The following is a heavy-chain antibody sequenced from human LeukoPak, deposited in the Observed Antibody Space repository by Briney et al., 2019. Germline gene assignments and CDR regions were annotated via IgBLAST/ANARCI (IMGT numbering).Heavy chain of an antibody. CDR1: GGSISSYY. D-gene: IGHD6-13*01. Sequence: SETLSLTCTVSGGSISSYYWSWIRQPPGKGLEWIGYIYYSGSTNYNPSLKSRVTISVDTSKNQFSLKLSSVTAADTAVYYCARAGGQLVSYYFDYWGQGTLVTVSS. CDR3: ARAGGQLVSYYFDY. CDR2: IYYSGST. J-gene: IGHJ4*02. V-gene: IGHV4-59*12.